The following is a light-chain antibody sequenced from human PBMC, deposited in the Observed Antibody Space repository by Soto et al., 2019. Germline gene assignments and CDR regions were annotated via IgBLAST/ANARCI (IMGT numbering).Light chain of an antibody. Sequence: QSVLTQPASVSVSPGQSVTVSCTGTSSDFGSYKFVSWYQHHPGKVPKVIIYGTSKRPSGVSDRFSGSKSGNTASLTISGLQAEDEADYYCFSFTSTNTHVFGSGTKVTVL. CDR1: SSDFGSYKF. CDR3: FSFTSTNTHV. V-gene: IGLV2-23*01. J-gene: IGLJ1*01. CDR2: GTS.